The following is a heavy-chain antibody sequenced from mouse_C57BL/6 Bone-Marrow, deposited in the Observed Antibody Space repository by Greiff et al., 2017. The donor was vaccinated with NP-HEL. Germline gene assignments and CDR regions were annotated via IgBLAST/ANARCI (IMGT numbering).Heavy chain of an antibody. CDR1: GYTFTSYW. V-gene: IGHV1-64*01. Sequence: QVQLQQPGAELVKPGASVKLSCKASGYTFTSYWMHWVKQRPGQGLEWIGMIHPNSGSTNYNEKFKSKATLTVDKSSSTAYMQLSSLTSEDSAVYYCARRYGNPNFDYWGQGTTHTVSS. D-gene: IGHD2-1*01. J-gene: IGHJ2*01. CDR2: IHPNSGST. CDR3: ARRYGNPNFDY.